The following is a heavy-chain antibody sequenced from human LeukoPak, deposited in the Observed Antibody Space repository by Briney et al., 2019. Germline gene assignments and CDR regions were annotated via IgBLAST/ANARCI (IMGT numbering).Heavy chain of an antibody. Sequence: PGGSLRLSCAASGFTFDDYAMHWVRQAPGKGLEWVSGISWNSGSIGYADSVKGRFTISRDNAKNSLYLQMNSLRAEDTALYYCAKDSHYDILTGYRHFDYWGQGTLVTVSS. V-gene: IGHV3-9*01. CDR3: AKDSHYDILTGYRHFDY. D-gene: IGHD3-9*01. J-gene: IGHJ4*02. CDR2: ISWNSGSI. CDR1: GFTFDDYA.